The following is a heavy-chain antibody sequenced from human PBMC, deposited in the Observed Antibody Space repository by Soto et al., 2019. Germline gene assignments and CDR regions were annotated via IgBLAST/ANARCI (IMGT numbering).Heavy chain of an antibody. V-gene: IGHV3-49*03. Sequence: GGTLRLSCTTSGFTFGDYAMGWFRQAPGKGLEWISFIRSRAYGGTTEDAASVKGRFTISRDDSRNIAYLQMNSLKTEDTAVYYCARVPYCDSTSCYGGFHYWGQGTLVTVSS. J-gene: IGHJ4*02. CDR1: GFTFGDYA. CDR3: ARVPYCDSTSCYGGFHY. D-gene: IGHD2-2*01. CDR2: IRSRAYGGTT.